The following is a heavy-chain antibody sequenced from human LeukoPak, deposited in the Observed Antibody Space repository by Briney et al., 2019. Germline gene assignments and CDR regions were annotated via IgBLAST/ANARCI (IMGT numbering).Heavy chain of an antibody. Sequence: SETLSLTCAVSGGSISSSNWWSWVRQPPGKGLEWIGEIYHSGSTNYNPSLKSRVTISVDKSKNQFSLKLSSVTAADTAVYYCASRTTNWGSPDGPRTIDYWGQGTLVTVSS. CDR1: GGSISSSNW. J-gene: IGHJ4*02. CDR2: IYHSGST. CDR3: ASRTTNWGSPDGPRTIDY. D-gene: IGHD7-27*01. V-gene: IGHV4-4*02.